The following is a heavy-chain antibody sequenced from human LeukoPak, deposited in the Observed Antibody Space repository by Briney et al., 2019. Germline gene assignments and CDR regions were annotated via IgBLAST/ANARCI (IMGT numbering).Heavy chain of an antibody. CDR3: ARMTTGHDF. D-gene: IGHD4-17*01. CDR1: SDSISSYY. Sequence: PSETLSLTCTVSSDSISSYYWSWIRQPPGKGLEWIGYIHYTGTTSYNPSLKSRVTISVDTSKNQFSLRLRSVTAADTAVYFCARMTTGHDFWGQGTLVTVSS. J-gene: IGHJ4*02. CDR2: IHYTGTT. V-gene: IGHV4-59*12.